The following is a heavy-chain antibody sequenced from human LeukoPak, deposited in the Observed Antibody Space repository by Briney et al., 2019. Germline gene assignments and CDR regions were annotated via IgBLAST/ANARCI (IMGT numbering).Heavy chain of an antibody. D-gene: IGHD3-3*01. CDR1: GFTFSSYW. CDR2: INSDGSST. V-gene: IGHV3-74*01. Sequence: GGSLRLSCAASGFTFSSYWMHWVRHAPGKGLVWVSRINSDGSSTSYADSVKGRFTISRDNAKNTLYLQMNSLRAEDTAVYYGVRDFFWSGYPGGYYMDVWGKGTTVTVSS. CDR3: VRDFFWSGYPGGYYMDV. J-gene: IGHJ6*03.